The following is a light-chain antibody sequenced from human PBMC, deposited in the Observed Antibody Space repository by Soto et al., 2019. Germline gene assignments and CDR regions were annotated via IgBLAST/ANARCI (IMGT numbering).Light chain of an antibody. CDR3: QHYGSSPWT. CDR2: DAS. CDR1: QSVSGSY. Sequence: EIVLTQSPGTLSLSPGERATLSCRASQSVSGSYLAWFQQKPGQAPRLLVYDASTRATGVPGRFSGSGSGTDLSLTISRLEPDDFAVYHCQHYGSSPWTFGQGTKVEIK. V-gene: IGKV3-20*01. J-gene: IGKJ1*01.